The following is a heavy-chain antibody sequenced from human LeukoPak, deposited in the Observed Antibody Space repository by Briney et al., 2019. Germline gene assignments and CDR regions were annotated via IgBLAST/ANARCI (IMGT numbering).Heavy chain of an antibody. D-gene: IGHD3-3*01. CDR2: MAHDGSNI. Sequence: GGSLRLSCAASGFTFNSYAMHWVRQGPGKGLEWVAVMAHDGSNIYYAGSVQGRFTISRDDSKDTLYLQMNSLRLGDTAVYYCARASDRMYDEFWEGYFSSFDFWGQGTLVTVSS. CDR1: GFTFNSYA. J-gene: IGHJ4*02. CDR3: ARASDRMYDEFWEGYFSSFDF. V-gene: IGHV3-30-3*01.